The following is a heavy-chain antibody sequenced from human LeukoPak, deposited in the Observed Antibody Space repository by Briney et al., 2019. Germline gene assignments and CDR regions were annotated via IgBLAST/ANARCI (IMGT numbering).Heavy chain of an antibody. V-gene: IGHV3-7*01. J-gene: IGHJ4*02. CDR2: IKQDGGEK. D-gene: IGHD6-19*01. CDR3: APIAVAGFDY. Sequence: VGSLRLSCAASGVTFYIDWMSWGRAGPRKRGGRGANIKQDGGEKYNVDSVKGGFTISRDNAKNSLYLQINSLRAQDTPVYYCAPIAVAGFDYWGQGTLLTVPS. CDR1: GVTFYIDW.